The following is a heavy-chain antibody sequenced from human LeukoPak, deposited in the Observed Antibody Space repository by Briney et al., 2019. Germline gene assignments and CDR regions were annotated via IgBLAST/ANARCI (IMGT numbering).Heavy chain of an antibody. J-gene: IGHJ6*02. CDR3: ASGIAAAGIGGTDYYGMDV. CDR1: GYTFTSYA. Sequence: ASVKVSCKASGYTFTSYAMNWVRQAPGQGLEWMGWINPNSGGTNYAQKFQGWVTMTRDTSISTAYMELSRLRSDGTAVYYCASGIAAAGIGGTDYYGMDVWGQGTTVTVSS. V-gene: IGHV1-2*04. CDR2: INPNSGGT. D-gene: IGHD6-13*01.